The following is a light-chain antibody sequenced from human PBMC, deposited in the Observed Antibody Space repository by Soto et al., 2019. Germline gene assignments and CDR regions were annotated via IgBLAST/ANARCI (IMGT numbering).Light chain of an antibody. CDR2: GAF. CDR1: QSITEK. Sequence: SADTLSVTQKERATLSCRSSQSITEKVVWYQQKSGQAPRLLIYGAFTRAAGVPARFSGSGSGTEFTLTIISLQSEDCAGYCCQQSANLPNTFGQVT. V-gene: IGKV3-15*01. J-gene: IGKJ2*01. CDR3: QQSANLPNT.